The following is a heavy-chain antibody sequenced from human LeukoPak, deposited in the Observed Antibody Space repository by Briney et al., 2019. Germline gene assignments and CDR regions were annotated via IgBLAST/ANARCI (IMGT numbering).Heavy chain of an antibody. V-gene: IGHV1-2*02. CDR1: GYTFTGYY. J-gene: IGHJ4*02. Sequence: GASVKVSCKASGYTFTGYYMHWVRQAPGQGLEWMGWINPNSGGTNYAQKFQGRVTMTRDTSISTAYMELSRLRSDDTAVYYCARDMGCSSTSCYASFDYWGQGTLVTVSS. CDR3: ARDMGCSSTSCYASFDY. CDR2: INPNSGGT. D-gene: IGHD2-2*01.